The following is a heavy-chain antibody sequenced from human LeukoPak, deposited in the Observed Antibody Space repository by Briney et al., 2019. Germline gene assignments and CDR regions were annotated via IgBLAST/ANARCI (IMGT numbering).Heavy chain of an antibody. CDR2: IYYSGST. CDR1: GGSISSYY. Sequence: SETLSLTCTVSGGSISSYYWSWIRQPPGKGLEWIGYIYYSGSTNYNPSLKSRVTISVDTSKNQFSLKLSSVTAAGTAVYYCAGSGSYSFWFDPWGQGTLVTVSS. D-gene: IGHD1-26*01. CDR3: AGSGSYSFWFDP. J-gene: IGHJ5*02. V-gene: IGHV4-59*08.